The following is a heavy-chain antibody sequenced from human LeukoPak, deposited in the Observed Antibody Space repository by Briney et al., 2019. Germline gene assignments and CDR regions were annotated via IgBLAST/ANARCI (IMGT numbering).Heavy chain of an antibody. D-gene: IGHD5-18*01. Sequence: GGSLTLSCAASGFTFSIACMNWVRHAPGKGLEWVGRIKSKNDGGAIDYTAPVKGRFTISRDDSKNTLYLQMDSLKTEETAVYYCTTGYSYGYEWWGQGALVSVSS. V-gene: IGHV3-15*01. CDR3: TTGYSYGYEW. J-gene: IGHJ4*02. CDR1: GFTFSIAC. CDR2: IKSKNDGGAI.